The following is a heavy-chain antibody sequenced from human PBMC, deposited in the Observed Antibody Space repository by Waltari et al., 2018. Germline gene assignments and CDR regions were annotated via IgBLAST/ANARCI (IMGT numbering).Heavy chain of an antibody. V-gene: IGHV3-9*01. CDR1: GFTFDDYA. J-gene: IGHJ4*02. D-gene: IGHD5-12*01. CDR3: AKTVAAIDLSPGYFDY. Sequence: EVQLVESGGGLVQPGRSLRLSCAASGFTFDDYAMHWVRQAPGKGLEWVSGISWNSGSICYADSVKGRFTISRDNAKNSLYLQMNSLRAEDTALYYCAKTVAAIDLSPGYFDYWGQGTLVTVSS. CDR2: ISWNSGSI.